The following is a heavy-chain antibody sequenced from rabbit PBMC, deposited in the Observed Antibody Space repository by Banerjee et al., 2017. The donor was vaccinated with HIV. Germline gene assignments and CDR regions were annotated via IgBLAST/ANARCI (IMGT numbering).Heavy chain of an antibody. J-gene: IGHJ3*01. CDR3: ARAYNYISAGSGYGPTRLDL. V-gene: IGHV1S40*01. CDR2: INTAIGDA. CDR1: GFDLSGGYD. Sequence: QSLEESGGDLVKPGASLTLTCKASGFDLSGGYDMCWVRQAPGKGLEWIGHINTAIGDAYYASWAKGRFTISKTSSTTVTLQMTSLTAADTATYFCARAYNYISAGSGYGPTRLDLWGPGTLVTVS. D-gene: IGHD6-1*01.